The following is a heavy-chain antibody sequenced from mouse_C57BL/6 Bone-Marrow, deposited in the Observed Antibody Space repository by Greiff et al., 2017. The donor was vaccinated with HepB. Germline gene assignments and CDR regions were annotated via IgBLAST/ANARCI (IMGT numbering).Heavy chain of an antibody. D-gene: IGHD1-1*01. Sequence: EVQRVESGGDLVKPGGSLKLSCAASGFTFSSYGMSWVRQTPDKRLEWVATISSGGSYTYYPDSVKGRFTISRDNAKNTLYLQMSSLKSEDTAMYYCARHRDYYGSSLYAMDYWGQGTSVTVSS. CDR1: GFTFSSYG. CDR2: ISSGGSYT. V-gene: IGHV5-6*01. CDR3: ARHRDYYGSSLYAMDY. J-gene: IGHJ4*01.